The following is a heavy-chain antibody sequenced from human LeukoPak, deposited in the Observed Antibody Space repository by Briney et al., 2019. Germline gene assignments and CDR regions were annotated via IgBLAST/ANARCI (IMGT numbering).Heavy chain of an antibody. CDR3: ARDDVAWNDVHWFDP. V-gene: IGHV3-21*01. CDR1: GSTFSYYT. Sequence: GGSLRLSCAASGSTFSYYTMSWVRQAPGKGLEWVSSISSTGSSIYYADSVKGRFTISRDNAKNSLYLQMSSLRVEDTAVYYCARDDVAWNDVHWFDPWGQGTLVTVSS. CDR2: ISSTGSSI. D-gene: IGHD1-1*01. J-gene: IGHJ5*02.